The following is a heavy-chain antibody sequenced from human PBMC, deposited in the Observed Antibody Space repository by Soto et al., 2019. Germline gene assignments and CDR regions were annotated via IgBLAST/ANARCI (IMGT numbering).Heavy chain of an antibody. J-gene: IGHJ6*02. Sequence: ASVKVSCKASGGTFSSYAISWVRQAPGQGLEWMGGIIPIFGTANYAQKFQGRVTITADESTSTAYMELSSLRSEDTAVYYCARWEIGEHLYYYYGMDVWGQGTTVTVSS. D-gene: IGHD3-10*01. CDR3: ARWEIGEHLYYYYGMDV. V-gene: IGHV1-69*13. CDR2: IIPIFGTA. CDR1: GGTFSSYA.